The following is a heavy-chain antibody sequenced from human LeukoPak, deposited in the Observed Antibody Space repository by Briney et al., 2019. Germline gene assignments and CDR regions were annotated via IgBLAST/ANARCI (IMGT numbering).Heavy chain of an antibody. CDR1: GCSISNGCF. J-gene: IGHJ4*02. CDR2: IHYPEST. CDR3: ARGRGRQVGSRWHPDTHHDY. D-gene: IGHD3-10*01. V-gene: IGHV4-38-2*01. Sequence: SETLSLTCAVSGCSISNGCFWGWFLRPPGEELEWIGGIHYPESTYYTPSLTSRLTISLDASKNHSSLKLSSVTAADTAPYYCARGRGRQVGSRWHPDTHHDYWGQGILVTVSS.